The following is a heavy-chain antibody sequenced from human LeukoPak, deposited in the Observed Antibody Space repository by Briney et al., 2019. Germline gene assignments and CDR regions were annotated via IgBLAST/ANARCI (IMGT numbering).Heavy chain of an antibody. Sequence: SETLSLTCSVSGVSINSLYFIWIRQSPGKGLEWIGYIYDSGITKYNPSLKSRVTISVDTSKNQFSLRLRSVTAADTAVYFCARAYSSASWFDPWAREPWSPSPQ. J-gene: IGHJ5*02. V-gene: IGHV4-59*11. CDR2: IYDSGIT. D-gene: IGHD3-22*01. CDR1: GVSINSLY. CDR3: ARAYSSASWFDP.